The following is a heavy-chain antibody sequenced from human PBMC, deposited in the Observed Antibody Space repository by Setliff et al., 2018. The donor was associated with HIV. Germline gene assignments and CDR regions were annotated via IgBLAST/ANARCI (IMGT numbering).Heavy chain of an antibody. Sequence: SETLSLTCAVYGGSFSAYYWSWIRQPPGKGLEWIGYIFYSVNTNYNPSLKGRMTISVDTSKNHFSLKLNSATAADTAVYYCARFSPNPPDDYSTTYIDYWGQGTLVTVSS. V-gene: IGHV4-59*12. J-gene: IGHJ4*02. CDR2: IFYSVNT. CDR1: GGSFSAYY. D-gene: IGHD2-8*01. CDR3: ARFSPNPPDDYSTTYIDY.